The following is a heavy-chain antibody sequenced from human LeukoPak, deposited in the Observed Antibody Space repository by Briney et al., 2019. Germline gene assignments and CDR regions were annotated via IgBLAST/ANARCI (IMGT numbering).Heavy chain of an antibody. CDR2: INPNSGGT. V-gene: IGHV1-2*02. Sequence: ASXKXXCXXSXXXXTGYYXHWVRQAPGQGLEWMGWINPNSGGTNYAQKFQGRVTMTRDTSISTAYMELSRLRSDDTAVYYCARIGVQLWVDTPDYWGQGTLVTVSS. D-gene: IGHD5-18*01. J-gene: IGHJ4*02. CDR3: ARIGVQLWVDTPDY. CDR1: XXXXTGYY.